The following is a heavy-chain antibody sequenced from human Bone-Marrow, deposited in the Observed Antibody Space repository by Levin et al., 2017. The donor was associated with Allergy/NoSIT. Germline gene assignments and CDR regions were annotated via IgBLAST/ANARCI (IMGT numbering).Heavy chain of an antibody. CDR2: MNPKNGGT. V-gene: IGHV1-2*02. J-gene: IGHJ4*02. CDR3: ARAQQWTGWEGIYFDY. CDR1: GYTFTDYY. Sequence: ASVKVSCKASGYTFTDYYIHWVRQTPGQGLEWMGWMNPKNGGTTYAVKFQGRVTMTWDSSIRTAFMEMSSLTSDDTAVYYCARAQQWTGWEGIYFDYWGQGTLVTVSS. D-gene: IGHD3/OR15-3a*01.